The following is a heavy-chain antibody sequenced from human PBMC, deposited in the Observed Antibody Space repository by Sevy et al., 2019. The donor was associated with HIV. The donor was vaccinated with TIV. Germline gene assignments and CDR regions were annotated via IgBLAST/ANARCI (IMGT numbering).Heavy chain of an antibody. V-gene: IGHV4-39*01. CDR2: IYYSGST. J-gene: IGHJ5*02. Sequence: SETLSLTCTVSDGSISSSSYYWGWIRQPPGKGLEWIGSIYYSGSTYYNPSLKSRVTISVDTSKNQFSLKLSSVTAADTAVYYCASELTGDNWFDPWGQGTLVTVSS. D-gene: IGHD7-27*01. CDR1: DGSISSSSYY. CDR3: ASELTGDNWFDP.